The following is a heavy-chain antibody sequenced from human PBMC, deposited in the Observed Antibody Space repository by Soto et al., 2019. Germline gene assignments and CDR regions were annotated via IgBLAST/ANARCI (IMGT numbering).Heavy chain of an antibody. CDR3: TRDWYRGGFDY. D-gene: IGHD6-13*01. J-gene: IGHJ4*02. CDR1: GFTSSNYW. Sequence: EVQLVEYGGGVVQPGGSLRLSCGASGFTSSNYWMYWVRQAPGKGQVFVSCIKGDGSSTYYADSVKGRFTISRDNAKNTVYLQMNGLRAEDTAVYYCTRDWYRGGFDYWGQGTLVTVSS. V-gene: IGHV3-74*01. CDR2: IKGDGSST.